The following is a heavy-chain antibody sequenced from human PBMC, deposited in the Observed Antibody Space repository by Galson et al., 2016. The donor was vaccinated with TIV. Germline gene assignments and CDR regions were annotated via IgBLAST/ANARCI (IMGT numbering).Heavy chain of an antibody. V-gene: IGHV2-70*04. CDR3: ARHCSGGSCFGY. Sequence: PALVKPTQTLTLTCTFSGFSLNTNGMSVSWIRQPPGKALEWLARIDWADDKFYTTSLKTRLTISKDTSENRVVLTMTNMDPVDTATYFCARHCSGGSCFGYWGQGTLVTVSS. D-gene: IGHD2-15*01. J-gene: IGHJ4*02. CDR1: GFSLNTNGMS. CDR2: IDWADDK.